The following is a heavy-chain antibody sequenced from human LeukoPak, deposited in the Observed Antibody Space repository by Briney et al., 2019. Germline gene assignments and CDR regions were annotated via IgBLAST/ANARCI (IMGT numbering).Heavy chain of an antibody. CDR3: ARGVGSSSNYYFDY. Sequence: SQTLSLTFAISGDSVSSNSAAWNWIRQPPPRGHELQGMTCYTSNWYTHYEVSVKSRITINLDTSKNEFSLQVSSVTPADTAVYCCARGVGSSSNYYFDYWGQGTLVTVSS. D-gene: IGHD6-13*01. J-gene: IGHJ4*02. V-gene: IGHV6-1*01. CDR1: GDSVSSNSAA. CDR2: TCYTSNWYT.